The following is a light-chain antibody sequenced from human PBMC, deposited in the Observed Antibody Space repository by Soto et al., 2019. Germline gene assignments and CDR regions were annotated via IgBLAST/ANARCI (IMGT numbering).Light chain of an antibody. CDR3: QQYGSSPLT. Sequence: EIVLTQSPGTLSLSPGERATLSCRASQSVSSYLAWYQQKPGQAPRLLIYGASSRATGIPDRFSGSGSGTDFTLTISRLEPEDFAVYYCQQYGSSPLTFGGGTKVDIK. J-gene: IGKJ4*01. CDR2: GAS. V-gene: IGKV3-20*01. CDR1: QSVSSY.